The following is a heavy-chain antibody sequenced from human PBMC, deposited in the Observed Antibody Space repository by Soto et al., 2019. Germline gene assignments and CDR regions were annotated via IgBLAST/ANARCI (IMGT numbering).Heavy chain of an antibody. CDR1: GYTFTSYG. J-gene: IGHJ6*03. V-gene: IGHV1-18*01. Sequence: QVQLVQSGAEVKKPGASVKVSCKASGYTFTSYGISWVRQAPGQGLEWMGWISAYNGNTNYAQKLQGRVTMTTDTSTSTAYMELRSLRSDDTAMYYCARVRCSGGSCYSSTYYYYYYMDVWGKGTTVTVSS. CDR2: ISAYNGNT. CDR3: ARVRCSGGSCYSSTYYYYYYMDV. D-gene: IGHD2-15*01.